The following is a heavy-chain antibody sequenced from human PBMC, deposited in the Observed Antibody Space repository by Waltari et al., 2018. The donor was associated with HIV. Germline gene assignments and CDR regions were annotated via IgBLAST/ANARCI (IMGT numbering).Heavy chain of an antibody. CDR1: GLTFRIYT. CDR3: ARYGGSSGPTHDY. D-gene: IGHD5-12*01. V-gene: IGHV3-21*01. Sequence: EVQLVESGGGVVKPGGSLRLSWAASGLTFRIYTMNWVRQAPGKGLERVSAISYSSSHRDSADPLKGRFTISRDNAKNSLFLQLNSLRAEATAVYYCARYGGSSGPTHDYWGQGTLVTVSS. CDR2: ISYSSSHR. J-gene: IGHJ4*02.